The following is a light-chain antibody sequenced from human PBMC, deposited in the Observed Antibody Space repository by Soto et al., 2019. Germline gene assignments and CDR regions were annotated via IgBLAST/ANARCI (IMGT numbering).Light chain of an antibody. CDR2: GVS. V-gene: IGLV2-14*03. CDR1: SSDVGSYNY. J-gene: IGLJ1*01. CDR3: NSYTGSSTPYV. Sequence: QSALTQPASVSGSPGQSITISCTGTSSDVGSYNYVSWYQQHPGKAPKLMIYGVSNRPSGVSNRFSGSKSGNTASLTISGLQAEDEADYYCNSYTGSSTPYVFGTGTKVTVL.